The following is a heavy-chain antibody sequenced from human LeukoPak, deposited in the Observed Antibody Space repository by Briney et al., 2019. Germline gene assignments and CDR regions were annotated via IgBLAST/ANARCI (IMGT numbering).Heavy chain of an antibody. J-gene: IGHJ4*02. CDR2: IKQDGSEK. D-gene: IGHD6-19*01. Sequence: GGSLRLSCVASGFTFSTYWMSWVRQAPGKGLEWVANIKQDGSEKYYVDSVKGRFTISRDNAKNSLYLHMNSLRAEDTAVYYCARDYPPPPVAGPYYFDYWGQGTLVTASS. CDR3: ARDYPPPPVAGPYYFDY. CDR1: GFTFSTYW. V-gene: IGHV3-7*05.